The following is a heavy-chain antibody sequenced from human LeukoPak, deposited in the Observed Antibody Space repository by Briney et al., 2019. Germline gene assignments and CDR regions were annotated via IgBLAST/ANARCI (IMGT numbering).Heavy chain of an antibody. CDR1: GYTFTGYY. J-gene: IGHJ4*02. V-gene: IGHV1-2*02. D-gene: IGHD2-2*01. CDR3: ERYQGYCSSTSCYSY. CDR2: INPNSGGT. Sequence: ASVKVSCKASGYTFTGYYMHWVRQAPGQGLEWMGWINPNSGGTNYAQKFQSRVTMTRDTSISTVYMELRRLRSDDTAVYYCERYQGYCSSTSCYSYWGQGTLVTVSS.